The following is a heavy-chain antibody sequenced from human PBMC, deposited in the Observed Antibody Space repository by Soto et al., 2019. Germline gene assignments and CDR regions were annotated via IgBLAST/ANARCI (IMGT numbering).Heavy chain of an antibody. V-gene: IGHV1-3*01. CDR3: ARGVSLYNWFDP. CDR2: INAGNGNT. J-gene: IGHJ5*02. Sequence: QVQLVQSGAEVKKPGASVKVSCKASGYTFTSYAMHWVRQAPGQRLEWMGWINAGNGNTKYSQKFQGRVTITRDTSASTAYMEVSSLRSEDTAVYYCARGVSLYNWFDPWGQGTLVTVSS. CDR1: GYTFTSYA.